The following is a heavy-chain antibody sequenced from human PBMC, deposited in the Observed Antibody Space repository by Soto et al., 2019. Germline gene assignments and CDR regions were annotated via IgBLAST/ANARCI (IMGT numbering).Heavy chain of an antibody. Sequence: GGSLRLSCAASGFTFSSYAMSWVRQAPGKGLEWVSAISGSGGSTYSADSVKGRFTISRDNSKNTLYLQMNSLRAEDTAVYYCAKVGGSNSSDKVRYFQHWGPGTMVTVSS. CDR2: ISGSGGST. D-gene: IGHD6-6*01. CDR3: AKVGGSNSSDKVRYFQH. CDR1: GFTFSSYA. V-gene: IGHV3-23*01. J-gene: IGHJ1*01.